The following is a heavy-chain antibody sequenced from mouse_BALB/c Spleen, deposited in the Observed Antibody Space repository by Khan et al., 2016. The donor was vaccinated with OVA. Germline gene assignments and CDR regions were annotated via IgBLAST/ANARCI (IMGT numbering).Heavy chain of an antibody. CDR3: ARGRAY. CDR2: INYSGST. J-gene: IGHJ3*01. CDR1: GYSITSDYA. V-gene: IGHV3-2*02. Sequence: QLEESGPGLVKPSQSLSLTCTVTGYSITSDYAWNWIRQFPGNKLEWMGYINYSGSTSYTPSLKSRISITRDTSKNRFFLQLNSVTTEDTATYYCARGRAYWGQGTLVTVSA. D-gene: IGHD3-3*01.